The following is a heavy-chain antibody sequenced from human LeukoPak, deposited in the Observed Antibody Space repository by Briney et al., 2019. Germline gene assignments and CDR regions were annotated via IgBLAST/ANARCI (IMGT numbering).Heavy chain of an antibody. D-gene: IGHD1-26*01. J-gene: IGHJ6*03. CDR2: ISGSGGST. Sequence: PGGSLRLSCAASGFTFSSYGMSWVRQAPGKGLEWVSAISGSGGSTYYADSVKGRFTISRDNAKNSLYLQMNSLRAEDTAVYYCARAGATTYYYYYYMDVWGKGTTVTVSS. CDR1: GFTFSSYG. V-gene: IGHV3-23*01. CDR3: ARAGATTYYYYYYMDV.